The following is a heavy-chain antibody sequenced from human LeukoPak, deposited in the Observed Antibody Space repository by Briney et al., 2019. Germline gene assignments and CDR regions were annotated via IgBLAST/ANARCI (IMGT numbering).Heavy chain of an antibody. J-gene: IGHJ6*04. Sequence: SETLSLTCAVYGGSFSGYYWSWIRQPPGKGLEWIGEINHSGSTNYNPSLKSRVTISVDTPKNQFSLKLSSVTAADTAVYYCARVGTMVRGAPDGMDVWGKGTTVTVSS. CDR1: GGSFSGYY. D-gene: IGHD3-10*01. CDR2: INHSGST. V-gene: IGHV4-34*01. CDR3: ARVGTMVRGAPDGMDV.